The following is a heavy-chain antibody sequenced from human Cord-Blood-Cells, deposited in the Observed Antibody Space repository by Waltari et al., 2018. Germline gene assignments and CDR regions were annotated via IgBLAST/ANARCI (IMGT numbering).Heavy chain of an antibody. V-gene: IGHV4-38-2*02. J-gene: IGHJ4*02. CDR3: ARAASVYDFWSGYYDY. Sequence: VQLQESGPGLVKPSETLSLTSPVSGYYLSSGASWDWIRQPPGKGLGVSESIYHSERLYYNPSLKSRVTISVDTSNNQFALKLSSVTAADTAVYYCARAASVYDFWSGYYDYWGQGTLVTVSS. CDR2: IYHSERL. CDR1: GYYLSSGAS. D-gene: IGHD3-3*01.